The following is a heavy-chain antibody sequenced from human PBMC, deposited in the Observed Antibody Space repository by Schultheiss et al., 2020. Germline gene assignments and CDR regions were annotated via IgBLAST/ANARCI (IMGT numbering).Heavy chain of an antibody. J-gene: IGHJ4*02. V-gene: IGHV1-69*05. CDR3: ARGIGPRRDGYRRRFGY. D-gene: IGHD5-24*01. Sequence: SVKVSCKASGYTFTSYGISWVRQAPGQGLEWMGGIIPIFGTANYAQKFQGRVTMTTDTSTSTAYMELSSLRSEDTAVYYCARGIGPRRDGYRRRFGYWGQGTPVTVSS. CDR1: GYTFTSYG. CDR2: IIPIFGTA.